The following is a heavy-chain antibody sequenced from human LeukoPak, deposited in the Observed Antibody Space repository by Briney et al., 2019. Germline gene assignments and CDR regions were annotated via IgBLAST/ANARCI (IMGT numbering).Heavy chain of an antibody. D-gene: IGHD7-27*01. Sequence: PGGSLRLSCAASGFTFSIYSMNWVRQAPGKGLEWVSSISTSSIYIYYADSVEGRFTISRDNAKNSLYLQMNSLRAEDTAVYYCASELGTGGYWGQGTLVTVSS. CDR3: ASELGTGGY. V-gene: IGHV3-21*01. CDR2: ISTSSIYI. J-gene: IGHJ4*02. CDR1: GFTFSIYS.